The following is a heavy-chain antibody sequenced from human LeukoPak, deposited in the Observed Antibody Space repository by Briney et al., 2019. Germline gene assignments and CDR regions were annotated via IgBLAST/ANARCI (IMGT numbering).Heavy chain of an antibody. J-gene: IGHJ4*02. V-gene: IGHV1-69*04. D-gene: IGHD4-23*01. Sequence: SVKVSCKASGGTFSSYAISWVRQAPGQGLEWMGRIIPILGIANYAQKFQGRVTITADKSTSTAYMELSSLRSEDTAVYYCASDGDGGNSDYWGQGTLVTVSS. CDR2: IIPILGIA. CDR1: GGTFSSYA. CDR3: ASDGDGGNSDY.